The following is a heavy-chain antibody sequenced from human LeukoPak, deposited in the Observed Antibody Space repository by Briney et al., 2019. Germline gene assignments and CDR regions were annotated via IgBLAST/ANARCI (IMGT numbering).Heavy chain of an antibody. V-gene: IGHV1-2*02. Sequence: ASVKVSCKASGYTFTECYMHWVRQAPGQGLEWMGWINPNTGATNYAQKFQGRVTMTRDTSITTAYMDLSRLRSDDTAVYYCAREGCSGGSCYVYYYYMDVWGKGTTVTVSS. J-gene: IGHJ6*03. CDR2: INPNTGAT. CDR1: GYTFTECY. CDR3: AREGCSGGSCYVYYYYMDV. D-gene: IGHD2-15*01.